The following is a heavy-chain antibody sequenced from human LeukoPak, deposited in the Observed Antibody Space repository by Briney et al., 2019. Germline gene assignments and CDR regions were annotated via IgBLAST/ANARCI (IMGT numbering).Heavy chain of an antibody. V-gene: IGHV1-8*03. D-gene: IGHD6-13*01. CDR3: ARLHSSSWYLYYFDY. CDR2: TNPNSGNT. CDR1: GYTFTSYD. J-gene: IGHJ4*02. Sequence: GASVKVSCKASGYTFTSYDINWVRQATGQGLEWMGWTNPNSGNTGYAQKFQGRVTITRNTSISTAYMELSSLRSEDTAVYYCARLHSSSWYLYYFDYWGQGTLVTVSS.